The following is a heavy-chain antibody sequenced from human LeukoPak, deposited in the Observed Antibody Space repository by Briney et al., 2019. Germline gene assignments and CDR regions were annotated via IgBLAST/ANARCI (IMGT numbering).Heavy chain of an antibody. CDR3: ASFGSITMIRGVSYPDY. CDR2: ISSSSTYI. Sequence: GGSLRLSCAASGFTFSSYSMNWVRQAPGKGLEWVSSISSSSTYIYYADSVKGRFTISRDNAKNSLYLQINSQRAEDTAVYYCASFGSITMIRGVSYPDYWGQGTLVTVSS. J-gene: IGHJ4*02. CDR1: GFTFSSYS. V-gene: IGHV3-21*03. D-gene: IGHD3-10*01.